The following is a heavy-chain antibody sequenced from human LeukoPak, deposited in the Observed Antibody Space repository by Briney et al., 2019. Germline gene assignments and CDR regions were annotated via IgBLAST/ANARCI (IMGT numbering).Heavy chain of an antibody. CDR2: IYDSGIT. V-gene: IGHV4-59*01. CDR3: ATCRDEFGDYGFTS. Sequence: SETLSLTCTVSGDSISSNHWSWIRQPPGKGPECLGYIYDSGITKYNPSFRSRVTISVDTSKNLFSLKLPSVTAADTAVYYCATCRDEFGDYGFTSWGQGTLVTVSS. D-gene: IGHD4-17*01. CDR1: GDSISSNH. J-gene: IGHJ5*02.